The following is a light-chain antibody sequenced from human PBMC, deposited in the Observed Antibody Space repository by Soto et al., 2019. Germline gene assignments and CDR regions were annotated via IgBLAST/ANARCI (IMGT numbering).Light chain of an antibody. V-gene: IGKV3-20*01. CDR3: QQYAGSPKN. CDR1: QYLSTSY. J-gene: IGKJ2*01. Sequence: EIVLTQSPAALSLSLGERATLSCRASQYLSTSYLAWYQQKPGQAPRLLIYGTSRRATGIPDRVSGSGSGRYFTLTITRLAPEDFAVDYCQQYAGSPKNFGLGTKLEIK. CDR2: GTS.